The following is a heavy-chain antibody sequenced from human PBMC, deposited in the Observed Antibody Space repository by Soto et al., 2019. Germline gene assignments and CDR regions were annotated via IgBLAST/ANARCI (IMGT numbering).Heavy chain of an antibody. CDR3: ARFVRSCSGTTCYTRAGV. V-gene: IGHV4-61*01. Sequence: SETLSLTCTVSGGSVSSDTHYWSWIRQPPGKRLEWIGFIYSSGSTNYNPSLKSRVTMSVDTSKNQFSLKLRSVIVADTAVYHCARFVRSCSGTTCYTRAGVWGKGNTSTVSS. CDR2: IYSSGST. J-gene: IGHJ6*04. D-gene: IGHD2-2*02. CDR1: GGSVSSDTHY.